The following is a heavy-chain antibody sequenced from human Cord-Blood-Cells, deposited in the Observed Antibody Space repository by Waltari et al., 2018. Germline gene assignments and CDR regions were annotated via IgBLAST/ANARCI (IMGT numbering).Heavy chain of an antibody. J-gene: IGHJ4*02. CDR3: AKGTCGGDCYSGALD. D-gene: IGHD2-21*01. CDR1: GFTFSSYA. V-gene: IGHV3-23*01. Sequence: EVQLLESGGGWVQPGGSRGASCAASGFTFSSYAMSGVRQAPGKGLEWVSAISGSGGSTYCADSVKGRFNISRDNSKNTLYLQMNSLRAEDTAVYYCAKGTCGGDCYSGALDWGQGTLVTVSS. CDR2: ISGSGGST.